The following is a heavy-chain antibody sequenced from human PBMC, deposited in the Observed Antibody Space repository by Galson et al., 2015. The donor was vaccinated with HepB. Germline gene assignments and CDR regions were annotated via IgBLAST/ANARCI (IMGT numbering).Heavy chain of an antibody. Sequence: SLRLSCVASGFNFSSFGMHWVRQAPGKGLEWVDNIKQDGSEKYYVDSVKGRFTISRDNAKNSLYLQMNSLRAEDTAVYYCAREATSRMFWSGYPYQYFDYWGQGTLVTVSS. D-gene: IGHD3-3*01. CDR2: IKQDGSEK. CDR3: AREATSRMFWSGYPYQYFDY. CDR1: GFNFSSFG. J-gene: IGHJ4*02. V-gene: IGHV3-7*03.